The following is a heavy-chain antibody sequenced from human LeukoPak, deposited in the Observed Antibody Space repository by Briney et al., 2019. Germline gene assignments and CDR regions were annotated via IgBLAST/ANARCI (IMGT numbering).Heavy chain of an antibody. D-gene: IGHD6-13*01. CDR3: ARDQWTPAGTAFDY. CDR2: ISSSSSYI. Sequence: GGSLRLSCAASGFTFSSYSMTWVRQAPGKGLEWVSSISSSSSYIYYADSVKGRFTISRDNAKNSLYLQMNSLRAEDTAVYYCARDQWTPAGTAFDYWGQGTLVTVSS. V-gene: IGHV3-21*01. J-gene: IGHJ4*02. CDR1: GFTFSSYS.